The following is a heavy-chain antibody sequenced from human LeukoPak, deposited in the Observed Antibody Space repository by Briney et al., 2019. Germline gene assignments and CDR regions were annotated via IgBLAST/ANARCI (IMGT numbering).Heavy chain of an antibody. CDR1: GYTFTSYG. CDR2: ISACNGNT. Sequence: ASVKVSCKASGYTFTSYGISWVRQAPGQGLEWMGWISACNGNTNYAQKLQGRVTMTTDTSTSTAYMELRSLRSDDTAVYYCARGPLRFGDFPNFDYWGQGTLVTVSS. V-gene: IGHV1-18*01. J-gene: IGHJ4*02. D-gene: IGHD3-10*01. CDR3: ARGPLRFGDFPNFDY.